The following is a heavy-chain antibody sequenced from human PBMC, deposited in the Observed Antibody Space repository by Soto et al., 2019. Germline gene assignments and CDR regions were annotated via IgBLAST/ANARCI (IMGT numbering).Heavy chain of an antibody. Sequence: EMQLLESGGGLVQPGGSLRVSCVVSGFSFSTYGVTWVRQAPGKGLECVCGVSGGSGVTHYTDSVKGRFTISGDDSKNTVYLQMHSLRGEDTAVYYCTRWNGYGDLWGQGTLVTVSS. CDR2: VSGGSGVT. CDR1: GFSFSTYG. D-gene: IGHD1-1*01. CDR3: TRWNGYGDL. J-gene: IGHJ5*02. V-gene: IGHV3-23*01.